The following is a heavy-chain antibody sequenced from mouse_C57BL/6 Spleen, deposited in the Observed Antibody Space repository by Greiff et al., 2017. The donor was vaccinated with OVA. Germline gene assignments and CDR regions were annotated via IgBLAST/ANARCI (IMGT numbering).Heavy chain of an antibody. CDR1: GFTFSDFY. J-gene: IGHJ2*01. D-gene: IGHD3-3*01. CDR2: SRNKANDYTT. V-gene: IGHV7-1*01. Sequence: EVQLVESGGGLVQSGRSLRLSCATSGFTFSDFYMEWVRQAPGKGLEWIAASRNKANDYTTEYSASVKGRFIVSRDTSQSILYLQMNALRAEDTAIYYCARDEGDGGFDYWGQGTTLTVSS. CDR3: ARDEGDGGFDY.